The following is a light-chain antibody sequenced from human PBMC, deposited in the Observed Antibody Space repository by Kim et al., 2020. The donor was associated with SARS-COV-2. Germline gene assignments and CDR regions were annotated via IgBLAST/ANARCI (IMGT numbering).Light chain of an antibody. CDR2: LGS. Sequence: PASISGRSSQSLMRRNGDNALDWYLQKPGQSPQLLIYLGSKRASGVPDRFSGSGSGADFTLKISRVETEDVGVYYCMQALETPLTFGGGTKVDIK. CDR3: MQALETPLT. CDR1: QSLMRRNGDNA. V-gene: IGKV2-28*01. J-gene: IGKJ4*01.